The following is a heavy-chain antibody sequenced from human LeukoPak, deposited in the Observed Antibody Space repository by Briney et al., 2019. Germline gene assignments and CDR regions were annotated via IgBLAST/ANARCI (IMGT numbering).Heavy chain of an antibody. CDR3: ARLAAAEGLIDY. D-gene: IGHD6-13*01. Sequence: GESLKISCQASGYPFAKYWIGWVRQMPGKGLEWMGIIYPGDSDTRYSLSFQGQVTISADKSISTAYLQWSSLKASDTAMYYCARLAAAEGLIDYWGQGTLVTVSS. CDR2: IYPGDSDT. CDR1: GYPFAKYW. J-gene: IGHJ4*02. V-gene: IGHV5-51*01.